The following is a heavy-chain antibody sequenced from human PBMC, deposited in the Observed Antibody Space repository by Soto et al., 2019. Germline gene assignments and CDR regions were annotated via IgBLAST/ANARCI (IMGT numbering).Heavy chain of an antibody. CDR2: IIPIFGTA. CDR3: ARVSAYDFWSGYNYYFDY. D-gene: IGHD3-3*01. Sequence: SVKVSCKASGGTFSSYAISWVRQAPGQGLEWMGGIIPIFGTANYAQKFQGRVTITADESTSTAYMELSSLRSEDTAVYYCARVSAYDFWSGYNYYFDYWGQGTLVTVSS. V-gene: IGHV1-69*13. CDR1: GGTFSSYA. J-gene: IGHJ4*01.